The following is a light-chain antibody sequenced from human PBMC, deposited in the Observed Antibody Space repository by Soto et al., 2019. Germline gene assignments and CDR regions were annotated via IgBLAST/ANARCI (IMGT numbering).Light chain of an antibody. Sequence: QSVLTQPASVSGSPGQSITISCTGTSSDVGSYNLVSWYQQHPGKAPKLMIYEDSKRPSGVSNRFSGSKSGNTASLTISGLQAEDEADYYCAAWDDSLSGLWVFGGGTKLTVL. CDR3: AAWDDSLSGLWV. CDR2: EDS. J-gene: IGLJ3*02. CDR1: SSDVGSYNL. V-gene: IGLV2-23*01.